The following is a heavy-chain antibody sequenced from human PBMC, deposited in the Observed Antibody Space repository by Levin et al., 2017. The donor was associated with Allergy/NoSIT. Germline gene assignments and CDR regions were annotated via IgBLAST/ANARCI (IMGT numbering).Heavy chain of an antibody. CDR3: AKGYSGYDSVVYYFDY. J-gene: IGHJ4*02. CDR1: GFTFSNYA. D-gene: IGHD5-12*01. CDR2: ISGNGGST. V-gene: IGHV3-23*01. Sequence: GESLKISCTASGFTFSNYAMSWVRQAPGKGLEWVSVISGNGGSTYYADSVKGRFTISRDNSKNTLYLQMNSLRGEDTARYYCAKGYSGYDSVVYYFDYWGQGTLVAVSS.